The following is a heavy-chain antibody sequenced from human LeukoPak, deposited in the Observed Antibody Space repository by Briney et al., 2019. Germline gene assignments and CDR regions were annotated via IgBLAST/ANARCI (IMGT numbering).Heavy chain of an antibody. Sequence: ASVKVSCKASGYTFIGYYMHWVRQAPGQRLEWMGWINPNSGGTNYAQKFQGRVIMTRDTSISTAYMELSRLRSDDTAVYYCARIAVAGYFDYWGQGTLVTVSS. CDR2: INPNSGGT. V-gene: IGHV1-2*02. D-gene: IGHD6-19*01. CDR1: GYTFIGYY. CDR3: ARIAVAGYFDY. J-gene: IGHJ4*02.